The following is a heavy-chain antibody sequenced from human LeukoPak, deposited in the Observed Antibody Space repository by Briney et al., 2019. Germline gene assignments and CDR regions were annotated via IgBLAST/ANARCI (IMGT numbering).Heavy chain of an antibody. CDR3: AKGPEKGLAVARLEH. V-gene: IGHV3-30*02. J-gene: IGHJ5*02. D-gene: IGHD6-19*01. CDR2: IRYDGIYK. Sequence: SGGSLRLSCAASGFTFSHHGMHWVRQAPGKGLEWVAFIRYDGIYKYYADSVKGRFTIFRDKSKTTLFLQMDSLRAEDTAVYYCAKGPEKGLAVARLEHWGQGTLVTVSS. CDR1: GFTFSHHG.